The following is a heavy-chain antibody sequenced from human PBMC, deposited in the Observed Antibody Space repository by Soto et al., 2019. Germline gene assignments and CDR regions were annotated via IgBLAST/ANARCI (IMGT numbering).Heavy chain of an antibody. CDR2: ISGSGGST. J-gene: IGHJ4*02. Sequence: EVQLLESGGGLVQPGGSLRLSCAASGFTFSSYAMSWVRQAPGKGLEWVSAISGSGGSTYYADSVKGRFTISRDNSKNTLYLQMNSRRAEDTAVYYCAKSIKQLVLYFDYWGQGTLVTVSS. CDR1: GFTFSSYA. D-gene: IGHD6-13*01. CDR3: AKSIKQLVLYFDY. V-gene: IGHV3-23*01.